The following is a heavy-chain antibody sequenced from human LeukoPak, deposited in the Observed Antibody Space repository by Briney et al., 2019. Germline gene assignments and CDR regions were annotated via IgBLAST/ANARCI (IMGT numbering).Heavy chain of an antibody. D-gene: IGHD3-22*01. V-gene: IGHV1-69*04. Sequence: GASVKVSCKASGGTFSSYAISWVRQAPGQGLEWMGRIIPILGIANYAQKFQGRVTITADKSTSTAYMELSSLRSEDTAVYYCARGGLDMTYYYDSSGSYYFDYWGQGTLVTVSS. CDR1: GGTFSSYA. CDR2: IIPILGIA. J-gene: IGHJ4*02. CDR3: ARGGLDMTYYYDSSGSYYFDY.